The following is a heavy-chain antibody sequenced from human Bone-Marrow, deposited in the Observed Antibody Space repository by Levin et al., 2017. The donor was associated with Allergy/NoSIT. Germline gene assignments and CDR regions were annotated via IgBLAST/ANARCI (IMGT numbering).Heavy chain of an antibody. J-gene: IGHJ4*02. CDR2: ITSKTDGATT. CDR3: ATQFQW. Sequence: GESLKISCAASGFSLSNAWMNWVRQAPGKGLEWVGRITSKTDGATTDYAAPVKGRFTISRDDSTNTLYLEMNSLKVEDTAVYFCATQFQWWGQGTLVTVSS. D-gene: IGHD6-19*01. V-gene: IGHV3-15*01. CDR1: GFSLSNAW.